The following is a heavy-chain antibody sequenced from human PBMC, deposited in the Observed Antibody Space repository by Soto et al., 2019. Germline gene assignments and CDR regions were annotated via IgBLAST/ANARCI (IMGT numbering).Heavy chain of an antibody. J-gene: IGHJ4*02. CDR2: ISGSGGST. CDR1: GFTFSSYA. D-gene: IGHD6-19*01. CDR3: AKWGKVAGNLFDY. V-gene: IGHV3-23*01. Sequence: HPGGSLRLSCAASGFTFSSYAMSWVRQAPGKGLEWVSAISGSGGSTYYADPVKGRFTISRDNSKNTLYLQMNSLRAEDTAVYYCAKWGKVAGNLFDYWGQGTLVTVSS.